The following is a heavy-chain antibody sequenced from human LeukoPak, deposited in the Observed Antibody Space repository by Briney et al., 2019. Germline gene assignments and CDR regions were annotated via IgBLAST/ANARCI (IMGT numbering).Heavy chain of an antibody. J-gene: IGHJ6*03. Sequence: SETLSLTCAVYGGSFSGYYWSWIRQPPGKGLEWIGEINHSGSTNYNPSLKSRVTISVDTSKNQFSLKLSSVTAADTAVYYCARLRCSSTSCRPVYYYYYYMDVWGKGTTVTVSS. CDR1: GGSFSGYY. D-gene: IGHD2-2*01. V-gene: IGHV4-34*01. CDR2: INHSGST. CDR3: ARLRCSSTSCRPVYYYYYYMDV.